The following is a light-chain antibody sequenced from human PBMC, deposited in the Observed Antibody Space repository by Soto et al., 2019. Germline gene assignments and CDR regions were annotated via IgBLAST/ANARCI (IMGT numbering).Light chain of an antibody. Sequence: EIVMTQSPATLSVSPGERATLSCRASQSVSSNLAWYQQKPGQAPRLLIYGASTRGTAIPARFSGSGSGTEFTLTISSLQSEDFAVYYCQQYNNWPPYTFGQGTKLEIK. V-gene: IGKV3-15*01. J-gene: IGKJ2*01. CDR3: QQYNNWPPYT. CDR2: GAS. CDR1: QSVSSN.